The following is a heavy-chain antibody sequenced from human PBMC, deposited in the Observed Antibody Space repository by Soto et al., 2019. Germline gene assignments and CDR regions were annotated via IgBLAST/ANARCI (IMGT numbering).Heavy chain of an antibody. D-gene: IGHD3-16*01. Sequence: GGSLRLSCAASGFTFSSYGMHWVRQAPGKGLEWVAIILYDGGIKHYADSVKGRFTISRDNSKNTLYLQMNSLRAEDTAVYYCAKHGVPTGGGYIYHGLDVWGQGTTVTVSS. CDR3: AKHGVPTGGGYIYHGLDV. J-gene: IGHJ6*02. CDR2: ILYDGGIK. V-gene: IGHV3-30*18. CDR1: GFTFSSYG.